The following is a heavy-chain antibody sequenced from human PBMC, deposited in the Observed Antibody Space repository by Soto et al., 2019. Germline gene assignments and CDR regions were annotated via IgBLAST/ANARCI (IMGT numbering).Heavy chain of an antibody. CDR2: ISGSGGST. CDR3: VRHHHNPNFGP. CDR1: GFTFSSYA. J-gene: IGHJ5*02. V-gene: IGHV3-23*01. Sequence: GGSLRLSCAASGFTFSSYAMSWVRQAPGKGLEWVSAISGSGGSTYYNPSLKSRVTIIVDTSKSHFSLRLSSVTAADTAVYFCVRHHHNPNFGPWGQGTLVTVSS. D-gene: IGHD1-1*01.